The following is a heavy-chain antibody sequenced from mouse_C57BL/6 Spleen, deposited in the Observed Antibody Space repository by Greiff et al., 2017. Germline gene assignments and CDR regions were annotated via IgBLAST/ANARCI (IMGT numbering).Heavy chain of an antibody. CDR2: IDPDTGGT. CDR1: GYTFTDYE. J-gene: IGHJ3*01. V-gene: IGHV1-15*01. CDR3: TRWAY. Sequence: VHLVESGAELVRPGASVTLSCKASGYTFTDYEMHWVKQTPVHGLEWIGAIDPDTGGTAYNQKFKGKAILTADKSSSTAYMELRSLTSEDSAVYYCTRWAYWGQGTLVTVSA.